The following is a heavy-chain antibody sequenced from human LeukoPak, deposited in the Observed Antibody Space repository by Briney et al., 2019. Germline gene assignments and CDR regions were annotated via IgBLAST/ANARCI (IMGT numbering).Heavy chain of an antibody. J-gene: IGHJ4*02. Sequence: ASVKVSCKASGYTFTGYYMHWVRQAAGQGLEWMGWINPNRGGTNYAQKFQGRVTMTRDTSISTAYMELSRLRSDDTAVYYCARDPLYYYDSSGYYGGADYWGQGTLVTVSS. D-gene: IGHD3-22*01. CDR3: ARDPLYYYDSSGYYGGADY. V-gene: IGHV1-2*02. CDR1: GYTFTGYY. CDR2: INPNRGGT.